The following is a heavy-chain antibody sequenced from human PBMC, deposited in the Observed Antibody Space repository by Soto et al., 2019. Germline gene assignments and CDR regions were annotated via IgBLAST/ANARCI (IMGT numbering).Heavy chain of an antibody. CDR3: ARGLISPYYYYYMDV. V-gene: IGHV4-28*03. CDR1: GYSISSSNW. J-gene: IGHJ6*03. CDR2: IYYSGST. Sequence: SETLSLTCAVSGYSISSSNWWGWIRQPPGKGLEWIGYIYYSGSTDYNPSLKGRVTMSVDTSKNQFSLKLSSVTAADTAVYYCARGLISPYYYYYMDVWGKGTTVTVSS. D-gene: IGHD2-15*01.